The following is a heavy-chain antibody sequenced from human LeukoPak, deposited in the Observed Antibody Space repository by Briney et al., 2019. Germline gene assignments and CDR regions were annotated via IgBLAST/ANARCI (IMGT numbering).Heavy chain of an antibody. V-gene: IGHV3-30*02. CDR2: IRYDGSNK. CDR3: AKDTGYTKINWFDP. D-gene: IGHD5-24*01. J-gene: IGHJ5*02. CDR1: GFTFSSYG. Sequence: PGGSLRLXCAASGFTFSSYGMHWVRQAPGKGLEWVAFIRYDGSNKYYADSVKGRFTISRDNSKNTLYLQMNSLRAEDTAVYYCAKDTGYTKINWFDPWGRGTLVTVSS.